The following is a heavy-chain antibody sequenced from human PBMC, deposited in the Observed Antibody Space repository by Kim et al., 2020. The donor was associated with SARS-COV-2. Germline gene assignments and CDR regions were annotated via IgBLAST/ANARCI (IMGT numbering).Heavy chain of an antibody. CDR3: AREVTCKWDV. V-gene: IGHV3-11*05. D-gene: IGHD2-15*01. Sequence: GGSLRLSCAASGFAFSGYYMSWFRQAPGKGLEWVSQITAAGTGANYADSVKGRFFVSRDNAKNSLFLEMTNLRVEDTAVYYCAREVTCKWDVGGQGTT. CDR2: ITAAGTGA. CDR1: GFAFSGYY. J-gene: IGHJ6*02.